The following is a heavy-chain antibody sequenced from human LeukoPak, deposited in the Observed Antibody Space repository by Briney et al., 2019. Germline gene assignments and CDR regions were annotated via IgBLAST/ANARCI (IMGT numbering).Heavy chain of an antibody. D-gene: IGHD3-3*01. CDR1: GFTFSSYG. J-gene: IGHJ5*02. Sequence: GGSLRLSCAASGFTFSSYGMHWVRQAPGKGLEWVAVISYDGSNKYYADSVKGRFTISRDNSKNTLYLQMNSLRAEDTAVYYCAKDGLRFLEWLPSWFDPWGQGTLVTVSS. CDR2: ISYDGSNK. V-gene: IGHV3-30*18. CDR3: AKDGLRFLEWLPSWFDP.